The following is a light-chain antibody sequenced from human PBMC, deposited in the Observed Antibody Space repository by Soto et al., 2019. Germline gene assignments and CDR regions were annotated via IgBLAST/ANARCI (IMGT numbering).Light chain of an antibody. V-gene: IGKV2-29*01. J-gene: IGKJ5*01. CDR1: QSLLHITGETF. CDR2: EVS. CDR3: QQYYSLIT. Sequence: DVVMTQTPLSLSVAPGQPASISCKSSQSLLHITGETFLFWYLQKPGQSPQLLIYEVSTRVSGVPDRFSGSGSGTDFTLTISSLQAEDVAVYYCQQYYSLITFGQGTRLEIK.